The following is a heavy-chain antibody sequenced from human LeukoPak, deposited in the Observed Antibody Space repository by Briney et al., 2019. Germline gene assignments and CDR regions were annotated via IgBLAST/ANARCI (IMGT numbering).Heavy chain of an antibody. CDR2: IIPIFGTP. Sequence: SVKVSCKASGGTFSTYAITWVRQAPGQGLEWMGGIIPIFGTPNYAQKLQGRVTMTTDTSTSTAYMELRSLRSDDTAVYYCARVGGGGSCYSNCLFDYWGQGTLVTVSS. V-gene: IGHV1-69*05. CDR1: GGTFSTYA. D-gene: IGHD2-15*01. J-gene: IGHJ4*02. CDR3: ARVGGGGSCYSNCLFDY.